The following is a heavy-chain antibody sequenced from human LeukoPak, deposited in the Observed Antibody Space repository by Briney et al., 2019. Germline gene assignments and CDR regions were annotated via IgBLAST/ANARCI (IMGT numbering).Heavy chain of an antibody. CDR3: ARDRSSYFDY. CDR2: IDHSGTA. Sequence: SETLSLTCSVTGGSISDYYWSWIRQPPGKRLEWIGYIDHSGTANYNPSLRSRVTISVDTSKNQFSLKLTAVTAADTAVYYCARDRSSYFDYWGQGTLVTVSS. CDR1: GGSISDYY. V-gene: IGHV4-59*01. J-gene: IGHJ4*02.